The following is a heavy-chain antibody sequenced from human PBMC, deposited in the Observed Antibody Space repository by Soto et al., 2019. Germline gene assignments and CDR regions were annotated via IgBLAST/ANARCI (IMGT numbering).Heavy chain of an antibody. D-gene: IGHD3-22*01. J-gene: IGHJ3*02. CDR2: ISGSGGST. CDR3: EKESPTLTFYYYDSSGPLDI. Sequence: GGSLRLSCAASGFTFSSYSMSWVRQAPGKGLEWVSAISGSGGSTYYADSVKGRFTISRDNSKNTLYLQMNSLRAEDTAVYYCEKESPTLTFYYYDSSGPLDIWGQGTMVTVSS. V-gene: IGHV3-23*01. CDR1: GFTFSSYS.